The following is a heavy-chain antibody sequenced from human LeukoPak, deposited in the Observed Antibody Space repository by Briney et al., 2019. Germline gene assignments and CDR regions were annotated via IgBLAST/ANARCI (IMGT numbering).Heavy chain of an antibody. CDR1: GFAFSTFA. CDR3: AKGVGTNKGGYYFDY. J-gene: IGHJ4*02. D-gene: IGHD1-26*01. Sequence: GGSLRLSCAASGFAFSTFAMSWVRQAPGKGLDWVSSISGSGGSTYYADSVKGRFTISRDSSKNTLYLQMNSLRAEDTAVYYCAKGVGTNKGGYYFDYWGQGTPVTVSS. CDR2: ISGSGGST. V-gene: IGHV3-23*01.